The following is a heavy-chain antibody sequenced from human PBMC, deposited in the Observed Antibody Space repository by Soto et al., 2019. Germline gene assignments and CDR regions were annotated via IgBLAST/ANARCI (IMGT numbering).Heavy chain of an antibody. CDR1: GFTFSSYA. J-gene: IGHJ3*01. CDR2: ISYDGSNK. Sequence: QVQLVESGGGVVQPGRSLRLSCAASGFTFSSYAMHWVRQALGKGLERVAVISYDGSNKYYADSVKGRFTISRDNSKNALYLQMNIRSSGDTAVYYCGRRNTYYDISIGNAWDRGGQGTMVTVSS. V-gene: IGHV3-30-3*01. D-gene: IGHD3-9*01. CDR3: GRRNTYYDISIGNAWDR.